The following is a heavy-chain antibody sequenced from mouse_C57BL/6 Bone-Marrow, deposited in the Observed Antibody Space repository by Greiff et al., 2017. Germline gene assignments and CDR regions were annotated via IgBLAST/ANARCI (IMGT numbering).Heavy chain of an antibody. CDR1: GYTFTSYG. J-gene: IGHJ2*01. D-gene: IGHD4-1*02. Sequence: QVHVKQSGAELARPGASVKLSCKASGYTFTSYGISWVKQRTGQGLEWIGEIYPRSGNTYYNEKFKGKATLTADKSSSTAYMELRSLTSEDSAVYFCARSQLGRYFDYWGQGTTLTVSS. V-gene: IGHV1-81*01. CDR3: ARSQLGRYFDY. CDR2: IYPRSGNT.